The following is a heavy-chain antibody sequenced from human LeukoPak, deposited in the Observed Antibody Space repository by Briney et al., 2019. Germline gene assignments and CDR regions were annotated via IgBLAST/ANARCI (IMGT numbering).Heavy chain of an antibody. J-gene: IGHJ3*01. V-gene: IGHV3-7*01. CDR3: ARDWLAGNPYHAFDL. CDR2: IKEDGSEE. Sequence: GGSLRLSCAASGFTFSNYWMTWVRQAPGKGLECVANIKEDGSEEYYEDSVKGRFSISRDNAKNSVYLQMNSLRAEDTAVYYCARDWLAGNPYHAFDLWGKGTMVAVSS. D-gene: IGHD3-9*01. CDR1: GFTFSNYW.